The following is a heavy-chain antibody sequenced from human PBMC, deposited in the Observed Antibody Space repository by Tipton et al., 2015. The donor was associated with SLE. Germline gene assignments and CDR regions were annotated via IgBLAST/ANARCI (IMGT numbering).Heavy chain of an antibody. J-gene: IGHJ4*02. CDR1: GYSISSGYY. V-gene: IGHV4-34*01. CDR2: INHSGST. D-gene: IGHD5-24*01. CDR3: ARGGPRWLRNAGIGY. Sequence: LRLSCAVSGYSISSGYYWSWIRQPPGKGLEWIGEINHSGSTNYNPSLKSRVTISVDTSKNQFSLKLSSVTAADTAVYYCARGGPRWLRNAGIGYWGQGTLVTVSS.